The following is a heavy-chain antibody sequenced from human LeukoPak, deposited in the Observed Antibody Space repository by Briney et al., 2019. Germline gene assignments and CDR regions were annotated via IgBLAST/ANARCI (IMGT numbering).Heavy chain of an antibody. CDR2: IKSKTDGGTT. J-gene: IGHJ3*01. D-gene: IGHD3-10*01. V-gene: IGHV3-15*01. Sequence: PGGSLRHSCAASGFTFNNAWMSWVRQAPGKGLEWVGRIKSKTDGGTTDYAAPVKGRFSISRDDSKNTLYLQMNSLETEDTAVYYCITDQWAMVRGVPWGQGTMVTVSS. CDR3: ITDQWAMVRGVP. CDR1: GFTFNNAW.